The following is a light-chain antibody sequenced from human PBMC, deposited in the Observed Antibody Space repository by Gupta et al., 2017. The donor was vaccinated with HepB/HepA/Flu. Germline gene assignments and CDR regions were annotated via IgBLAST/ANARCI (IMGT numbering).Light chain of an antibody. CDR1: QTILNMASAKSH. J-gene: IGKJ5*01. V-gene: IGKV4-1*01. CDR3: QQYHTCLIT. CDR2: WAS. Sequence: DVVMFQPSESLASSLPGKGAMMCKTSQTILNMASAKSHLAWYQWKAGQAPKLLIYWASTRAAGVPARFSGRGSTTNFTLTISSLQAEDVALYYCQQYHTCLITFGQGTRLEIK.